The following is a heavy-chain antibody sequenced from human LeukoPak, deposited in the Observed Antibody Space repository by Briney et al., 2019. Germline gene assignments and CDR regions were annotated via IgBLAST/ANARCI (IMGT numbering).Heavy chain of an antibody. V-gene: IGHV3-21*01. D-gene: IGHD2-2*02. CDR1: GFTFSSYS. Sequence: GGSLRLSCAASGFTFSSYSMNWVRQAPGKGLEWVSSISSSSSYIYYADSVKGRFTISRDNAKNSLYLQMNSLRAEDTAVYYCARGGEEYQLLYNYYYYYMDVWGKGTTVTVPS. CDR2: ISSSSSYI. J-gene: IGHJ6*03. CDR3: ARGGEEYQLLYNYYYYYMDV.